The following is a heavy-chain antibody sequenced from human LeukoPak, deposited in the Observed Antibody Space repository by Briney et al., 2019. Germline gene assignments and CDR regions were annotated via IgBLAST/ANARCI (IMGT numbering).Heavy chain of an antibody. V-gene: IGHV3-7*01. J-gene: IGHJ4*02. Sequence: GGSLRLSCAASGFTFSSYWMSWVRQAPGKGLEWVANIKQDGSEKYYVDSVKGRFTISRDNAKNSLYLQMNSLRAEDTAVYYCAKDGRDIVVVPAKNWGQGTLVTVSS. CDR1: GFTFSSYW. CDR2: IKQDGSEK. CDR3: AKDGRDIVVVPAKN. D-gene: IGHD2-2*01.